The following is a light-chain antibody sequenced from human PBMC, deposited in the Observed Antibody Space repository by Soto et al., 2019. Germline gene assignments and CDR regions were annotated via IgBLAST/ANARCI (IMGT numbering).Light chain of an antibody. V-gene: IGKV3-20*01. CDR3: RKSGSSFYT. Sequence: EIVLTQSPGTLSLSPGERATLSCRASQSVSSGYLAWYQQIPGQAPRLLIYGASSRATVLPDRFSGSGSGTAFKLTISGMEPDDFAVYYCRKSGSSFYTFGQGTKLEIK. J-gene: IGKJ2*01. CDR2: GAS. CDR1: QSVSSGY.